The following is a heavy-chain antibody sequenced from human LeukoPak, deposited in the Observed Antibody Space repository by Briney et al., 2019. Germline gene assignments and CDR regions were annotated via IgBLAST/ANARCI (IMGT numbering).Heavy chain of an antibody. CDR2: INSDGSIT. CDR1: GFTITNYW. V-gene: IGHV3-74*03. CDR3: ARADILGAYYYGSGSPDY. D-gene: IGHD3-10*01. Sequence: GGSLRLSCAASGFTITNYWMHWVRQAPGKGLVWVSRINSDGSITTYEGSVKGRFTISRDYAKNMLYLQMDSLRAEDTAVYYCARADILGAYYYGSGSPDYWGQGTLVTVSS. J-gene: IGHJ4*02.